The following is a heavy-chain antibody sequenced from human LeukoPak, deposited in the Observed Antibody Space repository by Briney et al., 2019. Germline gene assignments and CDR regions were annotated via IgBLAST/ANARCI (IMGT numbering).Heavy chain of an antibody. CDR1: GFTFSSYA. J-gene: IGHJ4*02. V-gene: IGHV3-23*01. D-gene: IGHD6-19*01. CDR3: AKPPSRGQWLAFDY. Sequence: GGSLRLSCAASGFTFSSYAMSWVRQAPGKGLEWVSAISGSGGSTYYADSVKGRFTISRDNSKNTLYLQMNSLRAEDTAIYYCAKPPSRGQWLAFDYWGQGTLVTVSS. CDR2: ISGSGGST.